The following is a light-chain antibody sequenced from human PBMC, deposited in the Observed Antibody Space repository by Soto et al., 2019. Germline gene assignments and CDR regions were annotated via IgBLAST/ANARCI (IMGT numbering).Light chain of an antibody. CDR1: QSVANY. J-gene: IGKJ1*01. CDR2: DAS. Sequence: EIVLTQSPATLSLSPGERATLSCRASQSVANYLAWYQQKPGQAPRLLIYDASNRATGIPARFSGSGSGTDFTLTISSLEPEDFAVYYCQQRSNWPPWTFGQGTKVEIK. CDR3: QQRSNWPPWT. V-gene: IGKV3-11*01.